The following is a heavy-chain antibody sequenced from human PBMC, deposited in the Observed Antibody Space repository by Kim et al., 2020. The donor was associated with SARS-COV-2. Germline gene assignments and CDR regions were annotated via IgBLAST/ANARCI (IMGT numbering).Heavy chain of an antibody. CDR2: IYPGDSDT. CDR1: GYSFTSYW. V-gene: IGHV5-51*01. D-gene: IGHD2-2*01. Sequence: GESLQISCKGSGYSFTSYWIGWVRQMPGKGLEWMGIIYPGDSDTRYSPSFQGQVTISADKSISTAYLQWSSLKASDTAMYYCARREGVPAAQGYYYYGMDVWGQGTTVTVSS. CDR3: ARREGVPAAQGYYYYGMDV. J-gene: IGHJ6*02.